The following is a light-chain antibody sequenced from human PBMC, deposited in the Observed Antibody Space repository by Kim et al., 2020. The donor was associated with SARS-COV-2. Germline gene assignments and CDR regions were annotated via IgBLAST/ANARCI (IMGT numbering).Light chain of an antibody. J-gene: IGLJ3*02. CDR2: GNN. CDR1: RSNIQAKI. Sequence: GHRVTNPGSGSRSNIQAKIVNWYQQVPGTAPRRLIYGNNQRPSGVPDRGSGSKAGTSASLAISGLQSEDEADYYCAAWDDSLNGWVFGGGTQLTVL. CDR3: AAWDDSLNGWV. V-gene: IGLV1-44*01.